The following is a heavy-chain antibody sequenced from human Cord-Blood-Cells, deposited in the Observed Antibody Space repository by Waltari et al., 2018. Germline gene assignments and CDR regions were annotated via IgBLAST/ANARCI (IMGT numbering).Heavy chain of an antibody. V-gene: IGHV3-48*03. CDR1: GFTFSSYE. Sequence: EVQLVESGGGLVQPGGSLRLSCAASGFTFSSYEMNWVRQAPGKGLEWVSYISSSGSTIYYADSVKGRFTISRGNAKNSLYLQMNSLRAEDTAVYYCAWTVTTEDYFDYWGQGTLVTVSS. D-gene: IGHD4-17*01. CDR2: ISSSGSTI. J-gene: IGHJ4*02. CDR3: AWTVTTEDYFDY.